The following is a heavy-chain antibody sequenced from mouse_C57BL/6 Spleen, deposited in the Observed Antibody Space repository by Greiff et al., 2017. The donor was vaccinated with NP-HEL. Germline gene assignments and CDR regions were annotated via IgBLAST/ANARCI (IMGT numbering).Heavy chain of an antibody. Sequence: EVKLVESGGGFVQPGGSLSLSCAASGFTFTDYYMSWVRQPPGKALEWLGFIRNKANGYTTEYSASVKGRFTISRDNSQSILYLQMNALRAEDSATYYCARYGFYYYAMDYWGQGTSVTVYS. V-gene: IGHV7-3*01. CDR1: GFTFTDYY. CDR3: ARYGFYYYAMDY. J-gene: IGHJ4*01. CDR2: IRNKANGYTT.